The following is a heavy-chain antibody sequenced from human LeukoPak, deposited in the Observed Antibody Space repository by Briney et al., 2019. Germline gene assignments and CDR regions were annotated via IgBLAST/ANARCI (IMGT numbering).Heavy chain of an antibody. J-gene: IGHJ3*02. CDR1: GGSISSYY. CDR2: IYYSGST. CDR3: ARETGIGDAFDI. D-gene: IGHD3-10*01. Sequence: SGTLSLTCTVSGGSISSYYWSWIRQPPGKGLEWIGYIYYSGSTNYNPSLKSRVTISVDTSKNQFSLKLSSVAAADTAVYYCARETGIGDAFDIWGQGTMVTVSS. V-gene: IGHV4-59*08.